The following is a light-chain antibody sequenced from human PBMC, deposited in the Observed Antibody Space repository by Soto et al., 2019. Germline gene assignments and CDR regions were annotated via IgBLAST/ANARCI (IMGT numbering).Light chain of an antibody. CDR2: AAS. CDR3: QQSYSIPWT. Sequence: DIQMTQSPSTLSGSVGERVTITCRASQTISSWLAWYQQKRGKAPKLXIYAASSLQSGVLSRFSGSGSGTDFTLTISSLQPEDFATYYCQQSYSIPWTFGQGTQVDIK. V-gene: IGKV1-39*01. J-gene: IGKJ1*01. CDR1: QTISSW.